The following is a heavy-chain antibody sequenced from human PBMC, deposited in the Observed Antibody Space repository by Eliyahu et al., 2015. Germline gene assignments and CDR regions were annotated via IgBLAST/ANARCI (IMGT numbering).Heavy chain of an antibody. CDR1: GGSFXGYY. D-gene: IGHD2-15*01. J-gene: IGHJ5*02. CDR3: ARGRVVVAATHFNWFDP. CDR2: XNHSGST. Sequence: QVQLQQWGAGLLKPSETLSLTCAVXGGSFXGYYXSWIRXPPGKGXEWMGEXNHSGSTNYXPSLKSRVTISVDTSKNQFSLKLSSVTAADTAVYYCARGRVVVAATHFNWFDPWGQGTLVTVSS. V-gene: IGHV4-34*01.